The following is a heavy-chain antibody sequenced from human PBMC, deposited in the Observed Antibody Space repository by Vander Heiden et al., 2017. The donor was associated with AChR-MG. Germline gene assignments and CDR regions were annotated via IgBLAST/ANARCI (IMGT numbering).Heavy chain of an antibody. D-gene: IGHD2-15*01. J-gene: IGHJ6*03. CDR2: IIPIFGTA. V-gene: IGHV1-69*06. Sequence: QVQLVQSGAEVTKPGSSVKVSCTPSGGTFSSYASSWVRQAPGEGLEWMGGIIPIFGTANYAQKFQGRVTITADKSASTAYMELSSLRSEDTAVYYCARDRMLTPFSMDVRGKGTTVTVSS. CDR3: ARDRMLTPFSMDV. CDR1: GGTFSSYA.